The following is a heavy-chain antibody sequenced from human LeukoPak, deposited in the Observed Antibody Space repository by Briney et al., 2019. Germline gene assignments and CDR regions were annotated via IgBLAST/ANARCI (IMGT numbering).Heavy chain of an antibody. CDR1: GYTFTGYY. D-gene: IGHD6-19*01. J-gene: IGHJ6*02. V-gene: IGHV1-2*04. CDR3: ARGIAVAGGYYYYGMDV. CDR2: INPNSGGT. Sequence: ASVKVSCRASGYTFTGYYMHWVRQAPGQGLEWMGWINPNSGGTNYAQKFQGWVTMTRDTSISTAYMELSRLRSDDTAVYYCARGIAVAGGYYYYGMDVWGQGTTVTVSS.